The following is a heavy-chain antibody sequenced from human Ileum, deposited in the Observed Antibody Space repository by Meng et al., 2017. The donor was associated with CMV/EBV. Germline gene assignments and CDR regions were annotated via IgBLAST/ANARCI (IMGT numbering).Heavy chain of an antibody. CDR1: GYTFTSYD. CDR3: ARGRPALVPAAIWGYYYYYGMDV. D-gene: IGHD2-2*02. Sequence: ASVKVSCKASGYTFTSYDINWVRQATGQGLEWMGWMNPNSGNTGYAQKFQGRVTMTRNTSISTAYMELSSLRSEDTAVYYCARGRPALVPAAIWGYYYYYGMDVWGQGTTVTVSS. V-gene: IGHV1-8*01. J-gene: IGHJ6*02. CDR2: MNPNSGNT.